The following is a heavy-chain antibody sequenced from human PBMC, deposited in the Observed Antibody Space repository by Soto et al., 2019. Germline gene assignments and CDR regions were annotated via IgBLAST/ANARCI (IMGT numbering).Heavy chain of an antibody. CDR2: INAGNGNT. Sequence: QVQLVQSGAEVKKPGASVKVSCKASGYTFTSYDMHWVRQAPGQRLEWMGWINAGNGNTKYSQKFQGRVTIIRDTAESTAYMVLSSLRSDDTAVYYCASRQVVAGTNDYYYGMDVW. CDR1: GYTFTSYD. V-gene: IGHV1-3*01. CDR3: ASRQVVAGTNDYYYGMDV. J-gene: IGHJ6*01. D-gene: IGHD6-19*01.